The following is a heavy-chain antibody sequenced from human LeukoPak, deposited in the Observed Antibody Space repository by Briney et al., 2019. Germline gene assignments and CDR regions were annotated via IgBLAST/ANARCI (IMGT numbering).Heavy chain of an antibody. CDR3: GKDLSRDDYYGMDV. D-gene: IGHD3-3*02. Sequence: PGGSLRLSCAASGFTFSSYAMHWVRQAPGKGQEWVAVISYDGSNKYYADSVKGRFTISRDNSKNTLYLQMSSLRAEDTAVYYCGKDLSRDDYYGMDVWGQGTTVTVSS. J-gene: IGHJ6*02. CDR2: ISYDGSNK. CDR1: GFTFSSYA. V-gene: IGHV3-30-3*01.